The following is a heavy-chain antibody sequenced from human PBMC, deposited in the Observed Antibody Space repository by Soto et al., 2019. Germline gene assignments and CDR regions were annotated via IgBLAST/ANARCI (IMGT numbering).Heavy chain of an antibody. CDR3: ARDRAVANRPYGMDV. V-gene: IGHV3-21*01. D-gene: IGHD6-19*01. CDR2: ISSSISYI. Sequence: EVQLVESGGGLVKPGGSLRLSCAASGFTFSSYSMNWVRQAPGKGLEWVSCISSSISYIHYADSVKGRLTISRDNAKNTRYRQMNSSRVEDTAVFYCARDRAVANRPYGMDVWGQGTTVTVSS. J-gene: IGHJ6*02. CDR1: GFTFSSYS.